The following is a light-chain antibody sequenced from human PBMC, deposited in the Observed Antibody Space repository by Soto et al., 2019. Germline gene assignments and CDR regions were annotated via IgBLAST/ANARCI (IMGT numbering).Light chain of an antibody. V-gene: IGKV1-5*03. Sequence: DIQMTQSPSTLSASVGDRVTITCRASQSISSWLAWYQQKPGQAPKLLIYQASSLEGGVPSRSSGSGSGTEFTLTISSLQPDDFATYYCQQYNSYSWTFGQGTKV. CDR1: QSISSW. CDR2: QAS. CDR3: QQYNSYSWT. J-gene: IGKJ1*01.